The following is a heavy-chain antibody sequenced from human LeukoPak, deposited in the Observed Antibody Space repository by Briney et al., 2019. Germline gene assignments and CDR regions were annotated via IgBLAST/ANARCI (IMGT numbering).Heavy chain of an antibody. V-gene: IGHV1-18*01. CDR3: ARLNFGPEDY. J-gene: IGHJ4*02. D-gene: IGHD3-3*01. CDR1: GGTFSSYA. Sequence: AAAKVSCKASGGTFSSYAISWVRQAPGQGLEWMGWISSYYGQTNYAQKFQGRVTVTTETSTSTAYMELRSLGFDDTAVYYCARLNFGPEDYWGQGTLVPVFS. CDR2: ISSYYGQT.